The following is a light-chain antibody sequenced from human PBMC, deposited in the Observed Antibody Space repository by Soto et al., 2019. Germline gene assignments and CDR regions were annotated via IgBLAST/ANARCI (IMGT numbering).Light chain of an antibody. CDR1: QSINNY. CDR3: QQSYSAPWT. Sequence: DIQMTQSPSSLSTSVGDRVTITCRTSQSINNYLNWYQQKPGKAPKLLIYGASSLQSGVPSRFSGSGSGTDFTLNISSMQPEDFAPYYCQQSYSAPWTFGQGTKVEIK. CDR2: GAS. J-gene: IGKJ1*01. V-gene: IGKV1-39*01.